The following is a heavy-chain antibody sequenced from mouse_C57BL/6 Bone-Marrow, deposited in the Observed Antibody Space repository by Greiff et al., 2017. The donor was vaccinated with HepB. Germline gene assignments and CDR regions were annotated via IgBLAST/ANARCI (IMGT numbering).Heavy chain of an antibody. V-gene: IGHV1-81*01. D-gene: IGHD2-3*01. J-gene: IGHJ3*01. CDR3: ARDGYYGAY. Sequence: QVQLKESGAELARPGASVKLSCKASGYTFTSYGISWVKQRTGQGLEWIGEIYPRSGNTYYNEKFKGKATLTADKSSSTAYMELRSLTSEDSAVYFCARDGYYGAYWGQGTLVTVSA. CDR1: GYTFTSYG. CDR2: IYPRSGNT.